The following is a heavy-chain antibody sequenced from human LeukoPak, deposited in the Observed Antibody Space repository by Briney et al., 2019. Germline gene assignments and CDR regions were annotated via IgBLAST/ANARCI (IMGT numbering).Heavy chain of an antibody. Sequence: SETLSLTCTVSGVSISSYYWSWIRQPPGKGLEWIGYIYYSGSTNYNPSLKSRVTISVDTSKNQFSLKLSSVTAADTAVYYCARGRRPYDYVWGSYRYRDYYYYYMDVWGKGTTVTVSS. V-gene: IGHV4-59*01. CDR3: ARGRRPYDYVWGSYRYRDYYYYYMDV. CDR1: GVSISSYY. J-gene: IGHJ6*03. CDR2: IYYSGST. D-gene: IGHD3-16*02.